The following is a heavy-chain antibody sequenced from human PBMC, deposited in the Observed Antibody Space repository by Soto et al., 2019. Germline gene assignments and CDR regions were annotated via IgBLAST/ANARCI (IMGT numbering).Heavy chain of an antibody. CDR1: GFSLSTSGVG. J-gene: IGHJ5*02. D-gene: IGHD3-10*01. V-gene: IGHV2-5*02. Sequence: PTLVNPTQTLTLTCTFSGFSLSTSGVGVGWIRQPPGKALEWLALIYWDDDKRYSPSLKSRLTITKDTSKNQVVLTMTNMDPVDTATYYCAHSGDYYGSGSYYHWFAPWGQGTLVTVSS. CDR2: IYWDDDK. CDR3: AHSGDYYGSGSYYHWFAP.